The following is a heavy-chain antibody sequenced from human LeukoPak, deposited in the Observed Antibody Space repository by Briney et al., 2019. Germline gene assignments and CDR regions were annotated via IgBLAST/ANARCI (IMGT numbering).Heavy chain of an antibody. CDR3: ARESRGYGYGYYYYYDMDV. Sequence: ASVKVSCKASGYTFTSYGISWVRQAPGQGLEWMGWISGYNGNINYAQKFQGRVTMTTDTSTSTAYMELRSLRSDDTAVYYCARESRGYGYGYYYYYDMDVWGQGTTVTVSS. D-gene: IGHD5-18*01. CDR2: ISGYNGNI. CDR1: GYTFTSYG. J-gene: IGHJ6*02. V-gene: IGHV1-18*01.